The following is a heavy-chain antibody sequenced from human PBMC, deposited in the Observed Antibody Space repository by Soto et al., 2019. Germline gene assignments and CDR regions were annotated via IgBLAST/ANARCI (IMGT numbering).Heavy chain of an antibody. V-gene: IGHV3-48*02. Sequence: EVQLVESGGGLVQPGGSLRLSCAASGFTFSSYVINWVRQAPVKGLEWVSYISGTGSTIHYADSVKGRFTISRDNAKNSLYLQMNSLRDEDTAVYYCARIDSGWHGFDLWGQGTLVTVSS. CDR2: ISGTGSTI. CDR1: GFTFSSYV. J-gene: IGHJ4*02. D-gene: IGHD6-19*01. CDR3: ARIDSGWHGFDL.